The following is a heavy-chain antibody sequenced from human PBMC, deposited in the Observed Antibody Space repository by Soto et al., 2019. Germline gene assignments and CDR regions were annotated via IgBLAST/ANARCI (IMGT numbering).Heavy chain of an antibody. CDR3: ARESKYDTSGYPPWFAP. CDR1: VASISSGGYY. D-gene: IGHD3-22*01. J-gene: IGHJ5*02. CDR2: IYYSGST. Sequence: QVQLQESGPGLVKPSQTLSLTCTVSVASISSGGYYWSWIRQHPGEGLEWIGYIYYSGSTSYNPSLKRRVTISVDTSKNQFSLKLSSVTDADTAVYYCARESKYDTSGYPPWFAPWGQGTLVTVSS. V-gene: IGHV4-31*03.